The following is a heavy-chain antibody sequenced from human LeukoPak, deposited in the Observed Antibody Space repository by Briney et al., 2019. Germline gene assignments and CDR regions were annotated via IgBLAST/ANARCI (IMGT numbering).Heavy chain of an antibody. CDR1: GYVFTSYW. J-gene: IGHJ4*02. Sequence: GESLKISCQGSGYVFTSYWIGWVRPMPGKGLEWMGIIYPGDSDTRYSPSFQGQVIISADKSISTAYLQWSSLKASDTAMYYCARKYYYDSSGYGPGYYFDYWGQGTLVTVSS. V-gene: IGHV5-51*01. D-gene: IGHD3-22*01. CDR2: IYPGDSDT. CDR3: ARKYYYDSSGYGPGYYFDY.